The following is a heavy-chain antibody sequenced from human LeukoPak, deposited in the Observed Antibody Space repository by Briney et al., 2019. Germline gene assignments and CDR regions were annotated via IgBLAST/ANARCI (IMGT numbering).Heavy chain of an antibody. V-gene: IGHV3-23*01. CDR1: GFSFSSYA. D-gene: IGHD3-16*02. Sequence: TGGSLRLSSAASGFSFSSYAMSWLRQATGKGLEWVSAISGSGGSTYYADSVKGRFTISRDYSKYTLYLQMNSLRAEDTAVYYCATGPPFYDYVWGSYPEGGYFDYWGQGTLVTVSS. CDR2: ISGSGGST. CDR3: ATGPPFYDYVWGSYPEGGYFDY. J-gene: IGHJ4*02.